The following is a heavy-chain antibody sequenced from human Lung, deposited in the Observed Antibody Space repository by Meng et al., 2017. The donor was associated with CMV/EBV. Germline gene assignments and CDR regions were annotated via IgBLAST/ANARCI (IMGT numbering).Heavy chain of an antibody. CDR3: AGKMIWFDP. D-gene: IGHD3-16*01. CDR1: GYTFTSYV. V-gene: IGHV1-18*03. CDR2: ISAYNGNT. Sequence: ASVXVSCKASGYTFTSYVSSWVRQAPGQGLEWMGWISAYNGNTNNAQKLQGRVTMTTDKTTSTAYMEMRSLRSDDMAVYYCAGKMIWFDPWGQGTLVTVSS. J-gene: IGHJ5*02.